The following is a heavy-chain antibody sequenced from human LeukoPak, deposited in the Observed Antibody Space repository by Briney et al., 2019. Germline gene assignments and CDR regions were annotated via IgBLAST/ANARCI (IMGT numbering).Heavy chain of an antibody. CDR2: ISTYNGDT. V-gene: IGHV1-18*01. CDR3: AREWWGYDVLTGDNWFDP. Sequence: ASVKVSCKASGYTFTSYGIIWVRQAPGQGLEWMGWISTYNGDTNYAQKFQGRVTMTTDTSTSTAYIELRSLTSDDTAAYYCAREWWGYDVLTGDNWFDPWGQGTLVTVSS. D-gene: IGHD3-9*01. CDR1: GYTFTSYG. J-gene: IGHJ5*02.